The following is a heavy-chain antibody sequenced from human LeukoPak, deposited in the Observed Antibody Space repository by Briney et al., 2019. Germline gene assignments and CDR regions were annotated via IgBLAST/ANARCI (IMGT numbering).Heavy chain of an antibody. CDR2: INHSGST. J-gene: IGHJ4*02. D-gene: IGHD3-22*01. V-gene: IGHV4-34*01. CDR3: ARDGYYDSSVPLN. CDR1: GGSFSGYY. Sequence: SSETLSLTCAVYGGSFSGYYWSWIRQPPGKGLEWIGEINHSGSTNYNPSLKSRVTISVDTSKNQFSLKLSSVTAADTAVYYCARDGYYDSSVPLNWGQGTLVTVSS.